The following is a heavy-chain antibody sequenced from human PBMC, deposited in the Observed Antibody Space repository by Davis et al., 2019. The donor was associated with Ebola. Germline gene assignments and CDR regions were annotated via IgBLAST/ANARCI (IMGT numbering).Heavy chain of an antibody. CDR2: IWYDGSNK. V-gene: IGHV3-33*08. Sequence: SLKISCAASGFTFSSYGMHWVRQAPGKGLEWVAVIWYDGSNKYYADSVKGRFTISRDNSKNTLYLQMNSLRAEDTAVYYCARDSPLRFLEWLSSGLDVWGQGTTVTVSS. CDR3: ARDSPLRFLEWLSSGLDV. CDR1: GFTFSSYG. J-gene: IGHJ6*02. D-gene: IGHD3-3*01.